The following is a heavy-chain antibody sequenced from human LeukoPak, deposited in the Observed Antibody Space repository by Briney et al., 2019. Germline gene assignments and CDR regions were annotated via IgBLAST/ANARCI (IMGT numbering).Heavy chain of an antibody. V-gene: IGHV4-4*07. D-gene: IGHD2-15*01. Sequence: SETLSLTCTVSGGSISSYYWSWIRQPAGKGLEWIGRIYTSGSTNYNPSLKSRVTMSVDTSKNQFSLKLSSVTAADTAVYYCAGGPGYCSGGSCYNYGMDVWGQGTTVTVSS. CDR3: AGGPGYCSGGSCYNYGMDV. J-gene: IGHJ6*02. CDR2: IYTSGST. CDR1: GGSISSYY.